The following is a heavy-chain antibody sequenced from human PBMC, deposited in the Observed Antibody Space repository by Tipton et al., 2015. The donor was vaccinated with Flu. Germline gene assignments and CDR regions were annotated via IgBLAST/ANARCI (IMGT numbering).Heavy chain of an antibody. V-gene: IGHV3-30*02. CDR3: ANIGIAVAGTDY. J-gene: IGHJ4*02. D-gene: IGHD6-19*01. Sequence: QVQLVQSGGGLVQPGGSLRLSCAASGFTFSSYGMHWVRQAPGKGLEWVAFIRYDGSNKYYADSVKGRFTISRDNSKNTLYLQMNSLRAEDTAVYYCANIGIAVAGTDYWGQGTLVTVSS. CDR2: IRYDGSNK. CDR1: GFTFSSYG.